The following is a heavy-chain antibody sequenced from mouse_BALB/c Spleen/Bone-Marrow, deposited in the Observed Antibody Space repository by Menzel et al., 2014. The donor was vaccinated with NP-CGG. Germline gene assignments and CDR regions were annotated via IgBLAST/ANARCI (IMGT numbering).Heavy chain of an antibody. CDR3: KRWDYDGDLDY. Sequence: VQLQQSDTELVKPGASVKISCKASGYTFPDHAIHWVKQRPEQGLEWIGYISPGNGYIKYNEKFKGKATLTADKSSSTAYMQFNSLTSEDSAVYFCKRWDYDGDLDYWGQGTTLTVSS. D-gene: IGHD2-4*01. CDR2: ISPGNGYI. J-gene: IGHJ2*01. CDR1: GYTFPDHA. V-gene: IGHV1S53*03.